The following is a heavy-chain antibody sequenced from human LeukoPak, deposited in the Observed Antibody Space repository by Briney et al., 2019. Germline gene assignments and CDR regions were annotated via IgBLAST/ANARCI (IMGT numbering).Heavy chain of an antibody. CDR3: ARGGYYDSSGSFDP. CDR1: GYTFSTYY. J-gene: IGHJ5*02. V-gene: IGHV1-46*01. Sequence: GTSVKVSCKASGYTFSTYYMHWVRQAPGQGLEWMGVIDPSGGSTNYARKFQGRVTMTRDTSTSTVYMELSSLRSDDTAVYYCARGGYYDSSGSFDPWGQGTLVTVSS. CDR2: IDPSGGST. D-gene: IGHD3-22*01.